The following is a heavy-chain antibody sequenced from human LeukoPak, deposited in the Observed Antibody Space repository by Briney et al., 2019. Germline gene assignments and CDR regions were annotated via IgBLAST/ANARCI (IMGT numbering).Heavy chain of an antibody. CDR3: AANSADSNTLGSSHKV. CDR1: SASISSSPYY. CDR2: ISYSGTT. Sequence: SETLSLTCTVSSASISSSPYYWGWIRQSPGKGLEWIGSISYSGTTYYNPSLKSRVTISVDTSKNQFSLKLSSVTAADTAVYYCAANSADSNTLGSSHKVWGQGILVTVSS. J-gene: IGHJ4*02. D-gene: IGHD3-10*01. V-gene: IGHV4-39*01.